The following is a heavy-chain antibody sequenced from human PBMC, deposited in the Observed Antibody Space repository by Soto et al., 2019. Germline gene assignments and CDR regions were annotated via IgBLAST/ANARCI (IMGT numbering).Heavy chain of an antibody. CDR3: ARAIVLGDSRYYYGMDV. D-gene: IGHD2-8*01. CDR1: GASISRYY. CDR2: LSTSGST. V-gene: IGHV4-4*07. J-gene: IGHJ6*02. Sequence: SETLSLTCTVSGASISRYYWSWIRQPAGKGLEWIGRLSTSGSTNYNPSLKSRVTMSVDTSKNQFSLKLSSVTAADTAVYYCARAIVLGDSRYYYGMDVWGQGTTVTVSS.